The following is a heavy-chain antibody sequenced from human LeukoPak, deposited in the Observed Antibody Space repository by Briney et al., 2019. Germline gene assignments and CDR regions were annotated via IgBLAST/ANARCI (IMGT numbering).Heavy chain of an antibody. D-gene: IGHD3-22*01. CDR3: ARLSYYYDSSGYQIDY. V-gene: IGHV5-10-1*01. CDR1: GYRFTSYW. Sequence: GESLRISCKGSGYRFTSYWISWVRQMPGKGLEWMGRIDPSDSYTNYSPSFQGHVTISADKSISTAYLQWSSLKASDTAMYYCARLSYYYDSSGYQIDYWGQGTLVTVSS. CDR2: IDPSDSYT. J-gene: IGHJ4*02.